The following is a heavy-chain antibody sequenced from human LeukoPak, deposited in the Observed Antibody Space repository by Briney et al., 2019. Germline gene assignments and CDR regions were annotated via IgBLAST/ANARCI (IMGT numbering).Heavy chain of an antibody. CDR1: GFPFTHYY. CDR3: AKDEGGRGGSYFYY. Sequence: ASVTVSCKASGFPFTHYYIHWVRQAPGQGLEWMGIINPSGGDTSYAQKFQGRVTMTRDTSTSTVYMELSSLRSEDTALYYCAKDEGGRGGSYFYYWGLGTRVTVSS. J-gene: IGHJ4*02. CDR2: INPSGGDT. D-gene: IGHD1-26*01. V-gene: IGHV1-46*01.